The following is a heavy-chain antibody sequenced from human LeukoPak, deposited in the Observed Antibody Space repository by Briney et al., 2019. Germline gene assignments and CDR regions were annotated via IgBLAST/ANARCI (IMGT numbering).Heavy chain of an antibody. J-gene: IGHJ4*02. CDR3: ARYNTGCVDY. Sequence: GGSLRHSCAASGFTFSSYGMHWFRQAPGKGLEWVAVIWYDGSKKYYADSVKGRFTISRDNSKNTLYLQMDSLRAEDTAVYYCARYNTGCVDYWGQGTLVTVSS. V-gene: IGHV3-33*01. CDR1: GFTFSSYG. CDR2: IWYDGSKK. D-gene: IGHD2-8*02.